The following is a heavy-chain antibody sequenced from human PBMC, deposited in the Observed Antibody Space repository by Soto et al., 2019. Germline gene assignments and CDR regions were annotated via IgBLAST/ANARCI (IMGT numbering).Heavy chain of an antibody. CDR3: AKPLARSGSYSYYYYGMDV. V-gene: IGHV3-30*18. Sequence: GGSLRLSCAASGFTFSSYGMHWVRQAPGKGLEWVAVISYDGSNKYYADSVKGRFTISRDNSKNTLYLQMDSLRAEDTAVYYCAKPLARSGSYSYYYYGMDVWGQGTTVTVSS. J-gene: IGHJ6*02. CDR2: ISYDGSNK. D-gene: IGHD3-10*01. CDR1: GFTFSSYG.